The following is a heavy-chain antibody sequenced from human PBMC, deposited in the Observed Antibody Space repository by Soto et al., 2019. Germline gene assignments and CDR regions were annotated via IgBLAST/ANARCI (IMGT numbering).Heavy chain of an antibody. V-gene: IGHV3-9*01. D-gene: IGHD3-10*01. CDR3: AKDIGTELHRFES. J-gene: IGHJ4*02. CDR1: GLPFDDYG. CDR2: ISWNSGNI. Sequence: SRRLSCAASGLPFDDYGMHWVRQDPGKGLEWVSGISWNSGNIGYADSVKGRFSISRDNAKNSLYLQMNSLRTEDTALYYCAKDIGTELHRFESWGKGNKVIVST.